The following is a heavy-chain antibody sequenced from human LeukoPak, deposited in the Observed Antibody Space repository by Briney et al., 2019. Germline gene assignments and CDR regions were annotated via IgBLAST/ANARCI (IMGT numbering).Heavy chain of an antibody. CDR3: ARGDDSSGYFYSYFDY. D-gene: IGHD3-22*01. V-gene: IGHV4-59*08. Sequence: SETLSLTCTVSGVSITNYYWSWIRQPPGKGLEWIGNMYYSGSTNYNPSLKSRLSISVDTSKNQFSLRLTSVTAADTAVYYCARGDDSSGYFYSYFDYWGQGTLVTVSS. CDR1: GVSITNYY. J-gene: IGHJ4*02. CDR2: MYYSGST.